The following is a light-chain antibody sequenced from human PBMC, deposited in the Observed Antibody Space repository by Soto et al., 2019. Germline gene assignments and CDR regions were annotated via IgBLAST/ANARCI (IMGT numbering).Light chain of an antibody. CDR3: QQLNSFPIP. Sequence: IQLTQSPSSLSASVGDRVTITCRASQGISSFLAWYQQKPGKAPKLLIYGASTLQSGVPSRFSGSGSGTDFTLTIGSLQPEDFATYSCQQLNSFPIPFGPETKVDIK. V-gene: IGKV1-9*01. J-gene: IGKJ3*01. CDR2: GAS. CDR1: QGISSF.